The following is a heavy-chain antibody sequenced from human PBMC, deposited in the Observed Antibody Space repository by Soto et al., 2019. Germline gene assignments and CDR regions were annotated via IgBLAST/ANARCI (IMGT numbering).Heavy chain of an antibody. D-gene: IGHD6-13*01. J-gene: IGHJ6*02. Sequence: QVQLVQSGAEVRKSGASVRVSCKASGYTFNDYGISWVRQAPGQGLEWMGWISGYNGITRYAQKFQGRLTLTTDASTGTAYMELRSLNSDDTAVYYCARDPGSTTTCRICYYYGLDVWGQGTTVTVSS. CDR3: ARDPGSTTTCRICYYYGLDV. CDR2: ISGYNGIT. V-gene: IGHV1-18*04. CDR1: GYTFNDYG.